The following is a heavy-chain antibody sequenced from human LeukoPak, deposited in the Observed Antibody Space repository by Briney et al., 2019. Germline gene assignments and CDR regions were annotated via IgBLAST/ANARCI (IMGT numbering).Heavy chain of an antibody. CDR1: GYSFPSYW. J-gene: IGHJ4*02. CDR3: ARGIPQLQPTPYYFDY. D-gene: IGHD5-18*01. CDR2: IYPGDSDT. V-gene: IGHV5-51*01. Sequence: GESLKISCKGSGYSFPSYWIAWVRQMPGKGLEWMGIIYPGDSDTRYSPSFQGQVTISADKSISTAYLQWSSLKASDTAMYYCARGIPQLQPTPYYFDYWGQGTLVTVSS.